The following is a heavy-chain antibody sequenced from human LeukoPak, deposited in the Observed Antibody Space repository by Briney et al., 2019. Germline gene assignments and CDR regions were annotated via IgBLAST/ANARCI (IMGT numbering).Heavy chain of an antibody. CDR2: ISGSGGST. D-gene: IGHD2-15*01. J-gene: IGHJ6*02. CDR1: GFTFSSYA. Sequence: GGSLRLSCAASGFTFSSYAMSWVRQAPGKGLEWVSAISGSGGSTYYADSVKGRFTISRDNSKNTLYLQMNSLRAEDTGVYYCARDSAALLWYYGTDVWGQGTTVTVSS. V-gene: IGHV3-23*01. CDR3: ARDSAALLWYYGTDV.